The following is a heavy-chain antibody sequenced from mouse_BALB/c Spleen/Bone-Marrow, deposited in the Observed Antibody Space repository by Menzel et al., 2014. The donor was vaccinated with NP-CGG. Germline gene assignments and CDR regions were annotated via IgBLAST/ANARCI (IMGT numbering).Heavy chain of an antibody. J-gene: IGHJ4*01. CDR1: GYTFTSYY. V-gene: IGHV1S81*02. Sequence: VQLQQSGAELVKPGASVKLSCKASGYTFTSYYMYWVKQRPGQGLEWFGEINPSNGGTNFNEKFKNKATLTVDKSSSTAYMELSSLTSVDSAGYYCSRGRRDALDYRGQGTTVTVSS. CDR3: SRGRRDALDY. CDR2: INPSNGGT.